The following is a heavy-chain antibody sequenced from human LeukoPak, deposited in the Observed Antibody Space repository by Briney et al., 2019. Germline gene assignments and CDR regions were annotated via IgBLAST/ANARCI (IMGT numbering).Heavy chain of an antibody. CDR2: INDDGSAT. J-gene: IGHJ4*02. V-gene: IGHV3-74*01. CDR1: GFTFSNYW. Sequence: GGSLRLSCAASGFTFSNYWMHWVRQVPGKGLVWVSRINDDGSATFYADSVKGRFTISRDNAKYTLFLQINSLRAEDTAVYYCAREILAPGKTHDYWGQGTLVTVSS. CDR3: AREILAPGKTHDY.